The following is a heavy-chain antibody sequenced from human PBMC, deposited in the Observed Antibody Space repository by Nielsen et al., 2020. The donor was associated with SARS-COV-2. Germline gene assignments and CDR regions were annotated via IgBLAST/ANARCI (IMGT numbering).Heavy chain of an antibody. J-gene: IGHJ4*02. CDR2: INGDGSST. V-gene: IGHV3-74*01. CDR3: ARAAAYDSGDYPGGD. D-gene: IGHD3-22*01. CDR1: GFTFSSYA. Sequence: GGSLRLSCAASGFTFSSYAMSWVRQAPGKGLVWVSRINGDGSSTDYADSVKGRFTISRDNAKNTLYLQMNSLRAEDTAVYYCARAAAYDSGDYPGGDWGQGTLVTVSS.